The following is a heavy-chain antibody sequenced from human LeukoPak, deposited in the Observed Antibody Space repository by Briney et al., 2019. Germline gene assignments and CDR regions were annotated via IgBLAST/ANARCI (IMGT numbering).Heavy chain of an antibody. CDR2: IYPGDSAT. J-gene: IGHJ4*02. CDR1: GYSFTSYW. V-gene: IGHV5-51*01. Sequence: GESLKISCKASGYSFTSYWIGWVRQMPGKGLEWMGIIYPGDSATSYSPSFQGQVTISADKSISTAYLQWSSLKAWDTAMYYCARHVPPLNYYDSSPPDYWGQGALVTVSS. D-gene: IGHD3-22*01. CDR3: ARHVPPLNYYDSSPPDY.